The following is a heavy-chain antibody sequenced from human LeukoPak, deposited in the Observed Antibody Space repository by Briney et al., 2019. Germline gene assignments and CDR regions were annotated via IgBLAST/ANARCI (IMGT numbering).Heavy chain of an antibody. CDR1: GYTFTSYA. CDR3: AAAAIYYDSSGES. V-gene: IGHV1-3*01. Sequence: ASVKVSCKASGYTFTSYAMHWVRQAPGQRLEWMGWINAGNGNTKYSQKFQGRVTITRDMSTSTAYMELSSLRSEDTAVYYCAAAAIYYDSSGESWGQGTLVTVSS. D-gene: IGHD3-22*01. J-gene: IGHJ4*02. CDR2: INAGNGNT.